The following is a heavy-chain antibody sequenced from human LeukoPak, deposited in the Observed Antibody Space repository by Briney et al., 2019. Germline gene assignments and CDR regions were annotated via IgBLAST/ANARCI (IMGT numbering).Heavy chain of an antibody. J-gene: IGHJ4*02. V-gene: IGHV1-8*01. CDR1: KDTFTIYD. CDR2: MNPNSGNT. CDR3: ARSTMGARRRYDY. Sequence: GASVKVSCKASKDTFTIYDVNWVGQATGLGLEWMGWMNPNSGNTGYAQKFQGRVTMTMNSSISTAHMELTSLTSEDTAVYYCARSTMGARRRYDYWGQGTLVTVSS. D-gene: IGHD1-26*01.